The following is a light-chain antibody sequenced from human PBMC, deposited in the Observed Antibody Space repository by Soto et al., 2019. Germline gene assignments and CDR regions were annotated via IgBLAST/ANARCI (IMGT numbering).Light chain of an antibody. CDR3: QQSYSTPLT. V-gene: IGKV1-39*01. Sequence: DIQMTQYPSSLSASVGDRVTITCRASQSISSYLNWYQQKPGKAPKLLIYAASSLQSGVPSRFSGSGSGTDFTLTISSLQPEDFATYYCQQSYSTPLTFGGGTKVDIK. J-gene: IGKJ4*01. CDR2: AAS. CDR1: QSISSY.